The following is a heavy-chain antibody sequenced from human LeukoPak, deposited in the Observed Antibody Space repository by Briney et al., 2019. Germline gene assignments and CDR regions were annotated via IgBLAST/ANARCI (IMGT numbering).Heavy chain of an antibody. CDR2: ISGSGGST. Sequence: PGGSLRLSCAASGFTFSSYAMHWVRQAPGKGLEWVSAISGSGGSTYYADSVKGRFTISRDNSKNSLYLQMNSLRAEDTAVYYCAREYGWELPTLNWGQGTLVTVSS. CDR1: GFTFSSYA. J-gene: IGHJ4*02. V-gene: IGHV3-23*01. D-gene: IGHD1-26*01. CDR3: AREYGWELPTLN.